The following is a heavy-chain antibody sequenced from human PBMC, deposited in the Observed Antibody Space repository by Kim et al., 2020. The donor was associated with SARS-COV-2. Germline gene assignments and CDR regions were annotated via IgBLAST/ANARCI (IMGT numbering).Heavy chain of an antibody. J-gene: IGHJ4*02. CDR3: ARVRAVAGTVDY. D-gene: IGHD6-19*01. V-gene: IGHV4-4*02. Sequence: NSNPSLKSRVTISVDKSKNQFSLKLSSVTAADTAVYYCARVRAVAGTVDYWGQGTLVTVSS.